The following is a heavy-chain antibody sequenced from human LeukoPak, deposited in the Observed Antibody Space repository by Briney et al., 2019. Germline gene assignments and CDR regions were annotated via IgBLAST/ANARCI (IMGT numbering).Heavy chain of an antibody. CDR2: IKSKTDGGTT. Sequence: GGSLRLSCAASGFTFSNAWMSWVRQAPGKGLEWVGRIKSKTDGGTTDYAAPVKGRFTISRDDSKNTLYLQMNSLKTEDTAVYYCSGGIQLWNTFDYWGQGTLVTVSS. CDR3: SGGIQLWNTFDY. J-gene: IGHJ4*02. CDR1: GFTFSNAW. V-gene: IGHV3-15*01. D-gene: IGHD5-18*01.